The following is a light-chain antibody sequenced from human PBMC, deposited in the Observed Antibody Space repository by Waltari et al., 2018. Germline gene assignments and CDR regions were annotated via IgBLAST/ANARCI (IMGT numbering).Light chain of an antibody. CDR1: INHVGVEDY. Sequence: QSALTPPHSVSASPGQSVTIPCSGSINHVGVEDYVSWYQQLPGKAPKLILYDVVKRPSGVPSRFSGSKYGTTASLTISGLQTDDEATYYCCSYAGAYTFVFGGGTKLTVL. CDR2: DVV. J-gene: IGLJ3*02. V-gene: IGLV2-11*01. CDR3: CSYAGAYTFV.